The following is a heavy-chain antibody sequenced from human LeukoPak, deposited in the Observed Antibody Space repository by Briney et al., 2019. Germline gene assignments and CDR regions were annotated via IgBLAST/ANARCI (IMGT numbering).Heavy chain of an antibody. CDR3: ARSHWNPFFDY. D-gene: IGHD1-1*01. Sequence: NPSETLSLTCTVSGGSISSYYWSWIRQPPGKGLEWIGYIYYSGSTNYNPSLKSRVTISVDTSKNQFSLKLSPVTAADTAVYYCARSHWNPFFDYWGQGTLVTVSS. CDR1: GGSISSYY. CDR2: IYYSGST. J-gene: IGHJ4*02. V-gene: IGHV4-59*08.